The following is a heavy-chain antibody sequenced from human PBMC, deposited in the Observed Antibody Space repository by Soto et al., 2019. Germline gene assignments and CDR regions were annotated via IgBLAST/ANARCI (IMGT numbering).Heavy chain of an antibody. V-gene: IGHV3-72*01. CDR2: SRNKGNSYTT. CDR3: XXXXXXXXXXDY. CDR1: GFTFSDHY. J-gene: IGHJ4*02. Sequence: EVQLVESGGGLVQPGGSLRLSCAASGFTFSDHYMDWVRQDPGKGLEWVGRSRNKGNSYTTEYAASVKGRFIISRDESKXXLYLXXNXXXXXXXXXXXXXXXXXXXXXXDYXGQGTLVTVSS.